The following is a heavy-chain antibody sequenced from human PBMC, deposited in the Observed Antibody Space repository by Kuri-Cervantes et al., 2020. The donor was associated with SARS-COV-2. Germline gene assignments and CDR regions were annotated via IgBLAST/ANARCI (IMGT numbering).Heavy chain of an antibody. CDR3: ARWPSWSGSIDY. CDR2: ISNSGSTI. J-gene: IGHJ4*02. CDR1: GFTFSDYY. Sequence: GESLKISCAASGFTFSDYYMSWIRQAPGKGLEWVSYISNSGSTIYYADSVKGRFTISRDNAKNSLYLQMNSLRAEDTAVYYCARWPSWSGSIDYWGQGTLVTVSS. D-gene: IGHD3-3*01. V-gene: IGHV3-11*01.